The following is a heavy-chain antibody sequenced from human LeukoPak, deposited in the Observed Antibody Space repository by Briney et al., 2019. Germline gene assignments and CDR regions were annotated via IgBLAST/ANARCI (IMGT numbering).Heavy chain of an antibody. V-gene: IGHV3-30*03. CDR2: ISYDGSNK. Sequence: TGGSLRLSCAASGFTFSNTWMSWVRQAPGKGLEWVAVISYDGSNKYYADSVKGRFTISRDNSKNTLYLQMNSLRAEDTAVYYCARERIMRLRLGELSRLFDYWGQGTLVTVSS. CDR3: ARERIMRLRLGELSRLFDY. D-gene: IGHD3-16*02. CDR1: GFTFSNTW. J-gene: IGHJ4*02.